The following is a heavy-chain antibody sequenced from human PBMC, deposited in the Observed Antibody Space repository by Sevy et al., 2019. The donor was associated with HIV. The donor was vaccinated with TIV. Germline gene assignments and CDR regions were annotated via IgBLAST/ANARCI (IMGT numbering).Heavy chain of an antibody. CDR1: GFTFSSYW. CDR3: ARDRSVYYDILTGYYDY. V-gene: IGHV3-74*01. J-gene: IGHJ4*02. CDR2: INSDGSST. D-gene: IGHD3-9*01. Sequence: GESLKISCAASGFTFSSYWMHWVRQAPGKGLVWVSRINSDGSSTSYADSVKGRFTISRDNAKNTLYLQMNSLRAEDTAVYYCARDRSVYYDILTGYYDYWGQGTLVTVSS.